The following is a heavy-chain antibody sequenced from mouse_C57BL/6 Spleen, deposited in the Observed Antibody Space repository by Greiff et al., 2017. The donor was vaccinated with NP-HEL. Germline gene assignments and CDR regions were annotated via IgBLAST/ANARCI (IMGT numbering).Heavy chain of an antibody. CDR3: ARGEDYYHGPWFAY. Sequence: EVQLQESGGGLVKPGGSLKLSCAASGFTFSSYAMSWVRQTPEKRLEWVATISDGGSYTYYPDNVKGRFTISRDNAKNNLYLQMSHLKSEDTAMYYCARGEDYYHGPWFAYWGQGTLVTVSA. D-gene: IGHD2-3*01. CDR1: GFTFSSYA. CDR2: ISDGGSYT. J-gene: IGHJ3*01. V-gene: IGHV5-4*01.